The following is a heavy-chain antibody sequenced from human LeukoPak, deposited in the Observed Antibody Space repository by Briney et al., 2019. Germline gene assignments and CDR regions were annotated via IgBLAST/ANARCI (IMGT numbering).Heavy chain of an antibody. J-gene: IGHJ4*02. V-gene: IGHV3-43*01. Sequence: GGSLRLSCAASGFTFDDYTMHWVRQAPGKGLEWVSLISWDGGSTYYADSVKGRFTISRDNSKNSLYLQMNSLRTEDTALYYCAKDGRDYFVSGSHYRGVPALDYWGQGTLVTVSS. CDR1: GFTFDDYT. CDR2: ISWDGGST. D-gene: IGHD3-10*01. CDR3: AKDGRDYFVSGSHYRGVPALDY.